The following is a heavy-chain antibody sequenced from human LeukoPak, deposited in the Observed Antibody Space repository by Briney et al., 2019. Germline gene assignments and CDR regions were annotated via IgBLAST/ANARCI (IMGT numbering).Heavy chain of an antibody. CDR3: ARDRVDYDFWSCPFDY. CDR2: IYTSGST. Sequence: PSQTLSLTCTVSGGSISSGSYYWSWIRQPAGKGLEWIGRIYTSGSTNYNPSLKSPVTISVDTSKNQFSLKLSSVTAADTAVYYCARDRVDYDFWSCPFDYWGQGTLVTVSS. CDR1: GGSISSGSYY. V-gene: IGHV4-61*02. J-gene: IGHJ4*02. D-gene: IGHD3-3*01.